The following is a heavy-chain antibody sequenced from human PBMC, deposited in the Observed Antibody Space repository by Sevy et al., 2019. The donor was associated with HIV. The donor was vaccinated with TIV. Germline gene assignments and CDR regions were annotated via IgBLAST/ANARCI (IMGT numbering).Heavy chain of an antibody. D-gene: IGHD2-2*01. CDR2: LDTEDGET. J-gene: IGHJ4*02. V-gene: IGHV1-24*01. CDR3: ATTEKDIVVVPAAMPNY. Sequence: ASVKVSCKVSGYTLTELSMHWVRQAPGKGLEWMGGLDTEDGETIYAQKFQGRVTMTEETSTDTAYMELSSMRSEDTAVYYCATTEKDIVVVPAAMPNYWGQGTLVTVSS. CDR1: GYTLTELS.